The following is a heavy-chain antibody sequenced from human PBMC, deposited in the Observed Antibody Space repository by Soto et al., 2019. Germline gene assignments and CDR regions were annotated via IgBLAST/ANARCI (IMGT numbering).Heavy chain of an antibody. CDR2: ISAYNGNT. CDR3: ARIPVEFPYCSSTSCYSWFDP. D-gene: IGHD2-2*01. Sequence: RASVKVSCKASGYTFTSYGISWVRQAPGKGLEWMGWISAYNGNTNYAQKLQGRVTMTTDTSTSTAYMELRSLRSDDTAVYYCARIPVEFPYCSSTSCYSWFDPWGQGTLVTVSS. CDR1: GYTFTSYG. V-gene: IGHV1-18*01. J-gene: IGHJ5*02.